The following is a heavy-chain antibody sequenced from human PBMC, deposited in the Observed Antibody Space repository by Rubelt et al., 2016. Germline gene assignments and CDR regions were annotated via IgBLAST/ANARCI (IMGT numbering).Heavy chain of an antibody. CDR2: IYWDDEK. V-gene: IGHV2-5*02. Sequence: QITLKESGPTLVKPTQTLTLTCTFSGFSLSTGGEGVGWIRQPPGKALEWLALIYWDDEKRYSPSLKSRLTITKDTSKNQVVLTMTNMDPVDTATYYCAHRGRYSSSYWFDPWGQGTLVTVSS. CDR1: GFSLSTGGEG. J-gene: IGHJ5*02. D-gene: IGHD6-13*01. CDR3: AHRGRYSSSYWFDP.